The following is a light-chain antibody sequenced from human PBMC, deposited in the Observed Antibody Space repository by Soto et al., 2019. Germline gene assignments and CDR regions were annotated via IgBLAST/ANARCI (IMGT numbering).Light chain of an antibody. CDR2: EVS. V-gene: IGLV2-23*02. Sequence: QSVLTQPASVSGSPGQSITISCPGTSSDVGSYNLVSGYQQHPGKAPKLMIYEVSKRPSGVSNRFSGSKSGNTASLTISGLQAEDEADYYCCSYAGSLYVFGTGTKVTVL. J-gene: IGLJ1*01. CDR3: CSYAGSLYV. CDR1: SSDVGSYNL.